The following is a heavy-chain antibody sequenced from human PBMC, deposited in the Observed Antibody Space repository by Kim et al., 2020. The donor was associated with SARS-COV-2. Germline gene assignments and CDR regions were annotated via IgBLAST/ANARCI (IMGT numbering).Heavy chain of an antibody. D-gene: IGHD6-19*01. J-gene: IGHJ4*02. CDR2: GNP. V-gene: IGHV7-4-1*02. Sequence: GNPTYAQGVTGRFVFSLDTSVSTAYLQISSLKAEDTAVYYCARDQWLTDYWGQGTLVTVSS. CDR3: ARDQWLTDY.